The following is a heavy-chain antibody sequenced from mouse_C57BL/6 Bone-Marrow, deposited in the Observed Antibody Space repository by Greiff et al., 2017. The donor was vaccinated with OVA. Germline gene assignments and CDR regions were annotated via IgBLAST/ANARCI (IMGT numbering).Heavy chain of an antibody. V-gene: IGHV1-18*01. CDR1: GYTFTDYN. Sequence: EVMLVESGPELVKPGASVKIPCKASGYTFTDYNMDWVKQSHGKSLEWIGDINPNNGGTIYNQKFKGKATLTVDKSSSTAYMELRSLTSEDTAVYYCARSYYGSKGGYYFDYWGQGTTLTVSS. J-gene: IGHJ2*01. CDR2: INPNNGGT. D-gene: IGHD1-1*01. CDR3: ARSYYGSKGGYYFDY.